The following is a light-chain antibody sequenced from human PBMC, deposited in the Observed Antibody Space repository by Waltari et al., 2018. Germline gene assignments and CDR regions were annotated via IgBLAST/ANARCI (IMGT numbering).Light chain of an antibody. CDR1: QSVLSSSNNKNY. J-gene: IGKJ1*01. CDR2: WAS. V-gene: IGKV4-1*01. Sequence: DIVMIQSPDSLTVSLGERATIRCRSSQSVLSSSNNKNYLAWYQQKPGQPPKLLIYWASTRESGVPDRFSGSGSGTDFTLTISSLQAEDVAVYYCHQYSTNPKTFGQGTKVEIK. CDR3: HQYSTNPKT.